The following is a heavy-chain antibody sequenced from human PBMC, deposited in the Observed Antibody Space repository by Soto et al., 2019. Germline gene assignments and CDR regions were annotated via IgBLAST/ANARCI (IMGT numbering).Heavy chain of an antibody. CDR3: ARRPATGARHFDY. V-gene: IGHV4-34*01. D-gene: IGHD2-2*01. J-gene: IGHJ4*02. Sequence: SETLSLTCAVYGGSFSGYYWSWIRQPPGKGLEWIGEINHSGSTNYNPSLKSRVTISVDTSKNRFSLKLSSVTAADTAVYYCARRPATGARHFDYWGQGTLVTVSS. CDR2: INHSGST. CDR1: GGSFSGYY.